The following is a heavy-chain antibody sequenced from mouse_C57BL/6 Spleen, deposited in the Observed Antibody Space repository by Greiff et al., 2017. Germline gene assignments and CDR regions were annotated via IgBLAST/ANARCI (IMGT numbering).Heavy chain of an antibody. D-gene: IGHD1-1*01. CDR1: GFNIKNTY. CDR2: IDPANGNT. Sequence: VQLQQSVAELVRPGASVKLSCTASGFNIKNTYMHWVKQRPEQGLAWIGRIDPANGNTKYAPKFQGKATITADTSSNTAYLQLSSLTSEDTAIYYCARMDFTTVVATDYWGQGTTLTVSS. V-gene: IGHV14-3*01. CDR3: ARMDFTTVVATDY. J-gene: IGHJ2*01.